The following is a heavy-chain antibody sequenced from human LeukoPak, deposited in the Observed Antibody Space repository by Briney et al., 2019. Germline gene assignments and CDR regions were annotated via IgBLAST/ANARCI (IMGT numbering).Heavy chain of an antibody. CDR2: IYHSGST. D-gene: IGHD3-10*01. Sequence: KTSETLSLTCTVSGYSISSGYYWGWIRPPPGKGLEWIGSIYHSGSTYYNPSLKSRVTISVDTSKNQFSLKLSSVTAADTAVYYCARVDSEMRGYYFDYWGQGTLVTVSS. V-gene: IGHV4-38-2*02. CDR3: ARVDSEMRGYYFDY. J-gene: IGHJ4*02. CDR1: GYSISSGYY.